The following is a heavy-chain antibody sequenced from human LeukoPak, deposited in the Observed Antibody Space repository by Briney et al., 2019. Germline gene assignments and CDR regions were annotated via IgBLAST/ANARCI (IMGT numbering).Heavy chain of an antibody. V-gene: IGHV4-59*01. D-gene: IGHD2-2*01. J-gene: IGHJ5*02. CDR3: ASIVVVPAAAWFDP. CDR1: GGSISSYY. Sequence: SETLSLTCTVSGGSISSYYWSWIRQPPGKGLEWIGYIYYSGSTNYNPSLKSRVTISVDTSKNQFSLKLSSVTAAGTAVYYCASIVVVPAAAWFDPWGQGTLVTVSS. CDR2: IYYSGST.